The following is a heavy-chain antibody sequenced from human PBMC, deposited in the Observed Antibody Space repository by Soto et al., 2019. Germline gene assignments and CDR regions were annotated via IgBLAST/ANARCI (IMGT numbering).Heavy chain of an antibody. J-gene: IGHJ6*03. CDR1: GYTFASYD. Sequence: ASVKVSCKASGYTFASYDMNWVRQATGQGLEWMGWMNPNSGNTGYAQKFQGRVTMTRNTSISTAYMELSSLRSEDTAVYYCARLGKESRSYYMDVWGKGTTVTVSS. CDR2: MNPNSGNT. CDR3: ARLGKESRSYYMDV. V-gene: IGHV1-8*01.